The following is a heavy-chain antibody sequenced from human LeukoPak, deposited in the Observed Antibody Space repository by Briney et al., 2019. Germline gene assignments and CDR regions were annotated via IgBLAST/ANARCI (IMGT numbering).Heavy chain of an antibody. V-gene: IGHV4-59*12. Sequence: SETLSLTCIVSGGSISSYYWSWIRQPPGKGLEWIGYIYHSGGTNYNPSLKRRVTMSVDTSKNQFSLKLSSVTAADTAVYYCARGYGYCSGGSCYSRHNWFDPWGQGTLVTVSS. J-gene: IGHJ5*02. CDR1: GGSISSYY. D-gene: IGHD2-15*01. CDR2: IYHSGGT. CDR3: ARGYGYCSGGSCYSRHNWFDP.